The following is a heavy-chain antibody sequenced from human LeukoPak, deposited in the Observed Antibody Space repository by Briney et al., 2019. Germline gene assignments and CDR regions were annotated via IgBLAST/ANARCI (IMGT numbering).Heavy chain of an antibody. J-gene: IGHJ4*02. CDR2: INPDSGGT. CDR1: GYTFTGYY. CDR3: ARGCGGGDCYDY. Sequence: ASVKVSCKASGYTFTGYYVHWVRQAPGQGLEWMGRINPDSGGTNYAQRFQGRVTMTRDTSISTAYMELSSLRSEDTAVYYCARGCGGGDCYDYWGQGTLVTVSS. V-gene: IGHV1-2*06. D-gene: IGHD2-21*01.